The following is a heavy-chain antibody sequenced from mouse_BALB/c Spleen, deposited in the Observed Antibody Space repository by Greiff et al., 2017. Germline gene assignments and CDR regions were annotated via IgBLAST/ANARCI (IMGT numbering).Heavy chain of an antibody. D-gene: IGHD1-1*01. V-gene: IGHV5-17*02. CDR3: ARHVYGSSYFDY. Sequence: EVMLVESGGGLVQPGGSRKLSCAASGFTFSRFGMHWVRQAPEKGLEWVAYISSGSSTIYYADTVKGRFTISRDNPKNTLFLQMTSLRSEDTAMYYCARHVYGSSYFDYWGQGTTLTVSA. CDR1: GFTFSRFG. CDR2: ISSGSSTI. J-gene: IGHJ2*01.